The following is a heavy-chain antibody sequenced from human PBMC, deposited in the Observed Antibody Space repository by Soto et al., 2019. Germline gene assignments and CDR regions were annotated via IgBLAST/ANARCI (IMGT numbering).Heavy chain of an antibody. Sequence: PSETLSLTCTVSGGSISGYYWIWIRQPPGKGLEWIGYIYYSGSTKYNPSLKSRVTISVDTSKNQFSLRLSAVTAADTAVYYCARDLGSGYDLAMDVWGQGTTVTVS. D-gene: IGHD5-12*01. CDR3: ARDLGSGYDLAMDV. CDR2: IYYSGST. V-gene: IGHV4-59*01. CDR1: GGSISGYY. J-gene: IGHJ6*02.